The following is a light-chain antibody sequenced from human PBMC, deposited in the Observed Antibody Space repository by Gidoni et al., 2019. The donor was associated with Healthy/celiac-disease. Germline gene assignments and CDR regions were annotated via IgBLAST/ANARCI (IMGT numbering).Light chain of an antibody. Sequence: QSALTQPRSVSGSPGPSVTISCTGTSSDVCGYNYVSWYQQHPGKAPKLMIYDVSKRPSGVPDRFSGSKSGNTASLTISGLQAEDEADYYCCSYAGSYTFVEFGGGTKLTVL. CDR1: SSDVCGYNY. V-gene: IGLV2-11*01. CDR3: CSYAGSYTFVE. J-gene: IGLJ3*02. CDR2: DVS.